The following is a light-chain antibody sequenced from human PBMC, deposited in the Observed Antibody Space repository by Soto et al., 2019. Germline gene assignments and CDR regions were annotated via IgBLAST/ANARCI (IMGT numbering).Light chain of an antibody. CDR3: QQSYSSPPT. V-gene: IGKV1-39*01. Sequence: DIQMTQSPSTLSASVGDRVTITCRASQSISTWLAWYQQKPGKAPKLLIFAASSLQSGVPSRFSGSRSGPDFTLTISSLQPEDFATYYCQQSYSSPPTFGQGTKVEIK. CDR1: QSISTW. CDR2: AAS. J-gene: IGKJ1*01.